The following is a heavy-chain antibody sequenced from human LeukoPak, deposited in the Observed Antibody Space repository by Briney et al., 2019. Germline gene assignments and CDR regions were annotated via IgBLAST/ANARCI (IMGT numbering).Heavy chain of an antibody. D-gene: IGHD6-6*01. V-gene: IGHV3-21*01. J-gene: IGHJ4*02. Sequence: PGGSLRLSCAASGFTFSSYAMSWVRLAPGKGLKWVSSISSSSSYIYYADSVKGRFTISRDNAKNSLYLQMNSLRAEDTAVYYCARDRYSSSSEDYWGQGTLVTVSS. CDR3: ARDRYSSSSEDY. CDR2: ISSSSSYI. CDR1: GFTFSSYA.